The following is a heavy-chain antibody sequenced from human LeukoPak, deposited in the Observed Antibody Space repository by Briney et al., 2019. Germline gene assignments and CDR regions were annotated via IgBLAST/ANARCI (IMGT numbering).Heavy chain of an antibody. D-gene: IGHD2-15*01. CDR1: GGSISSGSYY. CDR2: IYTSGST. CDR3: ARVTAHRAANY. J-gene: IGHJ4*02. Sequence: SQTLSLTCTVSGGSISSGSYYWSWIRQPAGKGLEWIGRIYTSGSTNYNPSLKSRVTISVDTSKSQFSLKLSSVTAADTAVYYCARVTAHRAANYWGQGTLVTVSS. V-gene: IGHV4-61*02.